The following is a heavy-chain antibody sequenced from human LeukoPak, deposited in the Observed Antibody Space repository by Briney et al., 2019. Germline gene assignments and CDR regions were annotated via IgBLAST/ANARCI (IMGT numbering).Heavy chain of an antibody. Sequence: GASVKVSCKASGYTFTSFGISWVRQAPGQGLEWVGWIRAYNGNTDYAQNLQGRVTMTTDTSTTTAYMELRSLRSDDTAVYYCARAYDFWSGYPHYYYYYMDVWGKGTTVTVSS. CDR1: GYTFTSFG. J-gene: IGHJ6*03. D-gene: IGHD3-3*01. V-gene: IGHV1-18*01. CDR2: IRAYNGNT. CDR3: ARAYDFWSGYPHYYYYYMDV.